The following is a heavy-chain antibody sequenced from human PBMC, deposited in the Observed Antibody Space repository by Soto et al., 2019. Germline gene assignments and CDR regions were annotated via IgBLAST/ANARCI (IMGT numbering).Heavy chain of an antibody. CDR1: GGSISNFY. CDR2: ISYSGNT. D-gene: IGHD2-8*01. CDR3: ARAPMVLSRSYFDS. Sequence: SETLSLTCTVSGGSISNFYWSWILQPPGKGLEWIGYISYSGNTNYNPSLKSRVSISVDTSKNQLSLNLTSVTAADTAVYYCARAPMVLSRSYFDSWGQGTPVTVSS. V-gene: IGHV4-59*01. J-gene: IGHJ4*02.